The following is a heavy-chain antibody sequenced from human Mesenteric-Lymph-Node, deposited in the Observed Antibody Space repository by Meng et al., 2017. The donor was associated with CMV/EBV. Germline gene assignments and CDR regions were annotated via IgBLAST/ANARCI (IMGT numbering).Heavy chain of an antibody. D-gene: IGHD3-3*02. V-gene: IGHV1-18*01. CDR2: ISAYNGNT. CDR1: GYTFTSYD. Sequence: ASVKVSCKTSGYTFTSYDINWVRQAPGQGLEWLGWISAYNGNTNYAQKLQGRVTMTTDTSTSTAYMELRSLRSDDTAVYYCARDPFYSSSYYGMDVWGQGTTVTVSS. CDR3: ARDPFYSSSYYGMDV. J-gene: IGHJ6*02.